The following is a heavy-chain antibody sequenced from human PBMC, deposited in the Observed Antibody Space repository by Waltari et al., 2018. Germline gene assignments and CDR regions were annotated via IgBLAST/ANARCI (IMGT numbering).Heavy chain of an antibody. D-gene: IGHD3-3*02. CDR2: INHSGST. CDR1: GGSFSGYY. J-gene: IGHJ4*02. Sequence: QVQLQQWGAGLLKPSETLSLTCAVYGGSFSGYYWSWIRQPPGKGLEWIGEINHSGSTNYTPALKSRVTISVDTSKNQFSLKLSSVTAADTAVYYCARGLAPFFDYWGQGTLVTVSS. CDR3: ARGLAPFFDY. V-gene: IGHV4-34*01.